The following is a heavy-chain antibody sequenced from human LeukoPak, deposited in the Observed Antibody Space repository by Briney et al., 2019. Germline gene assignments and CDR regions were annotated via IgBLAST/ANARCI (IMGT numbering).Heavy chain of an antibody. CDR2: IYYSGNT. CDR3: AREDSSSWGWGLFDY. D-gene: IGHD6-13*01. J-gene: IGHJ4*02. CDR1: GGSISNGGYY. Sequence: PQTLSLTCTVSGGSISNGGYYWNWIRQHPGKGLEWIGYIYYSGNTYYNPSLKSRVTMSVDTSKNQFSLKLSSVTAADTAVYYCAREDSSSWGWGLFDYWGQGTLVTVSS. V-gene: IGHV4-31*03.